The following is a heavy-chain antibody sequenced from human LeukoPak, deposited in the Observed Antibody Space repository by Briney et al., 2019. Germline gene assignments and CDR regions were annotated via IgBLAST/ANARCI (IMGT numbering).Heavy chain of an antibody. CDR1: GYTFTDYY. J-gene: IGHJ4*02. D-gene: IGHD4-23*01. CDR3: ARELSDGDTVGGY. CDR2: MNPNSGNT. Sequence: ASVKVSCKASGYTFTDYYMQWVRQATGQGLEWMGWMNPNSGNTGYAQKFQGRVTMTRNTSISTAYMELSSLRSEDTAVYYCARELSDGDTVGGYWGQGTLVTVSS. V-gene: IGHV1-8*02.